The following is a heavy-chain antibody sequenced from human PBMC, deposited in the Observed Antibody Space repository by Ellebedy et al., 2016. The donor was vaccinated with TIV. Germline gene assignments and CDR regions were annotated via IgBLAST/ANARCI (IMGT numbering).Heavy chain of an antibody. CDR3: AGENYVSGRNYYYGMGV. Sequence: GESLKISCAASGFTFSSYSMNWVRQAPGKGLEWVSSISSSGSSISYADSVKGRFTISRDKSKNTVYLQMNSLRVEDTAVYYCAGENYVSGRNYYYGMGVWGQGTTVTVSS. CDR1: GFTFSSYS. V-gene: IGHV3-21*04. D-gene: IGHD3-16*01. CDR2: ISSSGSSI. J-gene: IGHJ6*02.